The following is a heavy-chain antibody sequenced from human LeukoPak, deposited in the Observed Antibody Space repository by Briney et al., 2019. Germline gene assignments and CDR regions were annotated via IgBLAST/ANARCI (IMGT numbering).Heavy chain of an antibody. CDR3: ARRSFGVVIYYFDY. V-gene: IGHV3-23*01. Sequence: GGSLRLSCAASGFTFSSYAMSWVRQAPGKGLEWVSGITYGDGSTYYADSLKGRFTISRDNSKNTLYLQMNSLRAEDTAVYYCARRSFGVVIYYFDYWGQGTLVTVSS. CDR1: GFTFSSYA. D-gene: IGHD3-3*01. CDR2: ITYGDGST. J-gene: IGHJ4*02.